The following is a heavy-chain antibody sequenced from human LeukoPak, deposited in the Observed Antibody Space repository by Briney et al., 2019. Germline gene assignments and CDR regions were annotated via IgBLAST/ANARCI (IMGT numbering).Heavy chain of an antibody. D-gene: IGHD3-10*01. CDR2: ISERGGST. J-gene: IGHJ4*02. CDR1: GITLSNYG. Sequence: GRSLRLSCVVSGITLSNYGMSWVRQAPRKGLEWVSGISERGGSTNYADSVKGRFIISRDTSKNTVYLQMNSLRVEDTAVYFCAKQGIVIRAVIIIGFHKEAYYFDYWGQGILVTVSS. CDR3: AKQGIVIRAVIIIGFHKEAYYFDY. V-gene: IGHV3-23*01.